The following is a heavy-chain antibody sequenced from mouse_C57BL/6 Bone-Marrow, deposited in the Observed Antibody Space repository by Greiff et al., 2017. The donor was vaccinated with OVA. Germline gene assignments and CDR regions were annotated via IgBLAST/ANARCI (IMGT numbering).Heavy chain of an antibody. CDR1: GYTFTSYW. CDR3: ARCDSYKGYDALDD. D-gene: IGHD2-12*01. Sequence: VQLQQPGAELVKPGASVKLSCKASGYTFTSYWMHWVKQRPGQGLEWIGMIHPNSGSTNYNEKFKSKATLTVDKSSSTAYMQLSSLTSEDSAVDDCARCDSYKGYDALDDWGQGTTVTVSS. V-gene: IGHV1-64*01. CDR2: IHPNSGST. J-gene: IGHJ4*01.